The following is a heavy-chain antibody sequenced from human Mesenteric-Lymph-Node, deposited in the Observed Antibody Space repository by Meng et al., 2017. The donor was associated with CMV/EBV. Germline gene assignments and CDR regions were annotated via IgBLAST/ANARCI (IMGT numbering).Heavy chain of an antibody. J-gene: IGHJ4*02. D-gene: IGHD3-22*01. V-gene: IGHV1-46*01. Sequence: SGYTFTSYYMHWMRQAPGQGLEWMGIINPSGGSTSYAQKFQGRVTMTRDTSTSTVYMELSSLRSEDTAVYYCARAREAYDSSGYYFDYWGQGTLVTVSS. CDR3: ARAREAYDSSGYYFDY. CDR2: INPSGGST. CDR1: GYTFTSYY.